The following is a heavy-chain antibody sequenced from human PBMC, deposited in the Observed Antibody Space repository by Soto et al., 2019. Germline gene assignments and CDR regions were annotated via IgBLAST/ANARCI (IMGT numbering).Heavy chain of an antibody. J-gene: IGHJ6*02. CDR1: GGSISSYY. Sequence: QVQLQESGPGLVKPSETLSLTCTVSGGSISSYYWSWIRQPPGKGLEWIGYIYYSGSTNYNPSLKSRVTISVYTSKNQFSLRLSSVTASDTAVYYCARRHRGLADGMDVWGQGTTVTVSS. D-gene: IGHD3-10*01. CDR2: IYYSGST. V-gene: IGHV4-59*08. CDR3: ARRHRGLADGMDV.